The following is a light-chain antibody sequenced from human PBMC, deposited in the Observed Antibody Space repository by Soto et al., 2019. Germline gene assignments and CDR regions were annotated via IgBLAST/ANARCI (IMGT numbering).Light chain of an antibody. CDR1: QSVNNNY. V-gene: IGKV3-20*01. CDR2: GAS. J-gene: IGKJ1*01. CDR3: QQYATSPRT. Sequence: ENVLTQSPGTLSLSPGEEATLSCRASQSVNNNYLAWYQQIPGQPPRLLIYGASSRATGIPDRFSGRGSGTDFTLTISGLEPEDFSVYYCQQYATSPRTFGQGTKVDIK.